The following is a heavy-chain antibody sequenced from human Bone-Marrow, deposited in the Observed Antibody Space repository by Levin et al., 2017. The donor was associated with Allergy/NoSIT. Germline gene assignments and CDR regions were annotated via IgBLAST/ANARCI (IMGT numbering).Heavy chain of an antibody. CDR2: ISSSSSTI. D-gene: IGHD3-3*01. Sequence: GGSLRLSCAASGFTFSSYSMNWVRQAPGKGLEWVSYISSSSSTIYYADSVKGRFTISRDNAKNSLYLQMNSLRAEDTAVYYCARDPPNYDFWSGTHAFDSWGQGTMVTVSS. CDR3: ARDPPNYDFWSGTHAFDS. CDR1: GFTFSSYS. J-gene: IGHJ3*02. V-gene: IGHV3-48*01.